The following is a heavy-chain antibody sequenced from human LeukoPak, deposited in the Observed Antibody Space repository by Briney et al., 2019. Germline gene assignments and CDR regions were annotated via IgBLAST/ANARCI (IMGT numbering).Heavy chain of an antibody. D-gene: IGHD2-15*01. V-gene: IGHV5-51*01. CDR1: GYSFSSDW. CDR2: VFPIDSET. Sequence: GESLKISCKASGYSFSSDWIAWVRQMPGKGLEWMGIVFPIDSETTYSPSFQGQVTISADKSISTAYLQWSSLKASDTAMYYCTRGCSGGSCSRDAMDVWGQGTMVTVSS. CDR3: TRGCSGGSCSRDAMDV. J-gene: IGHJ6*02.